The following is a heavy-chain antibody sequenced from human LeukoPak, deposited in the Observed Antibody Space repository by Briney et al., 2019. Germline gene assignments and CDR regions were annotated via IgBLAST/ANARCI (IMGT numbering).Heavy chain of an antibody. J-gene: IGHJ3*02. Sequence: GGSLRLSCAASGFTFSSYSMNWVRQAPGKGLEWVSSTSSSSSYIYYADSVKGRFTISRDNAKNSLYLQMNSLRAEDTAVYYCAREGPTSDAFDIWGQGTMVTVSS. V-gene: IGHV3-21*01. CDR3: AREGPTSDAFDI. CDR1: GFTFSSYS. CDR2: TSSSSSYI.